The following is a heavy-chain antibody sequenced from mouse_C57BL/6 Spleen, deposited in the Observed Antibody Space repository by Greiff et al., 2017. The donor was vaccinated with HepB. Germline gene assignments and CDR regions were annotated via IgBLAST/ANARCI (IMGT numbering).Heavy chain of an antibody. CDR2: ISYSGST. V-gene: IGHV3-1*01. Sequence: EVQRVESGPGMVKPSQSLSLTCTVTGYSITSGYDWHWIRHFPGNKLEWMGYISYSGSTNYNPSLKSRISITHDTSKNHFFLKLNSVTTEDTATYYCARGGDYEFAYWGQGTLVTVSA. CDR1: GYSITSGYD. CDR3: ARGGDYEFAY. J-gene: IGHJ3*01. D-gene: IGHD2-4*01.